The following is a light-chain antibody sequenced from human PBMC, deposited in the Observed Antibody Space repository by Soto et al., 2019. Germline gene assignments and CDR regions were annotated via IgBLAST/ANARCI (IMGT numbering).Light chain of an antibody. CDR2: KAS. J-gene: IGKJ1*01. Sequence: DIQMTQSPSTLSASVGDRVVITCRASQSISDYLSLYQQKPGKAPKLLIYKASTLETGAPSRFAGSGSGTGFTLTITRLQPDDFATYYCQHYNSYSRTFGQGTKVDIK. CDR3: QHYNSYSRT. V-gene: IGKV1-5*03. CDR1: QSISDY.